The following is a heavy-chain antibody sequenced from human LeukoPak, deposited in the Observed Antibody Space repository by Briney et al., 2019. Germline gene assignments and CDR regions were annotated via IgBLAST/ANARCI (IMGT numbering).Heavy chain of an antibody. Sequence: TSETLSLTCTVSGGSSSNYYWSWIRQPAGKGLEWIGRIYISGSTNYNPSLKSRVTMSVDTSKNQFSLRLSSVTAADTAVYYCARDYYYDSSGSLNDAFDIWGQGTMVTVSS. V-gene: IGHV4-4*07. J-gene: IGHJ3*02. CDR1: GGSSSNYY. CDR3: ARDYYYDSSGSLNDAFDI. CDR2: IYISGST. D-gene: IGHD3-22*01.